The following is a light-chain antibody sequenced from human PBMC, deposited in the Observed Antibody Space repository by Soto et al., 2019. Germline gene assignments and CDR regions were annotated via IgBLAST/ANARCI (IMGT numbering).Light chain of an antibody. Sequence: QSALTQPPSASGSPGQSVTISCTGTSSDVGGYNYVSWYQQHPGTAPQLVIYGVNKRASGVPDRFSGSKSGNTASLTVSGLQAEDEADYYCSSYAGSNILYVFGTGTKLTVL. CDR3: SSYAGSNILYV. CDR1: SSDVGGYNY. J-gene: IGLJ1*01. CDR2: GVN. V-gene: IGLV2-8*01.